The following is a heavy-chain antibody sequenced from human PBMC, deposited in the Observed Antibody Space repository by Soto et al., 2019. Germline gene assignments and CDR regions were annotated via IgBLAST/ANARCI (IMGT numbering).Heavy chain of an antibody. Sequence: QVQLVESGGGVVQPGRSLRLSCAASGFTFSSYAMHWVRQAPGKGLECVAIISYDGSRHFHADSVKGRFTISRDNSKNTPFLQMNSLRTEDTAVYYCARDSMAATGASWAVNMFAPWGQGTLVTVSS. CDR1: GFTFSSYA. V-gene: IGHV3-30-3*01. CDR2: ISYDGSRH. D-gene: IGHD6-13*01. J-gene: IGHJ5*02. CDR3: ARDSMAATGASWAVNMFAP.